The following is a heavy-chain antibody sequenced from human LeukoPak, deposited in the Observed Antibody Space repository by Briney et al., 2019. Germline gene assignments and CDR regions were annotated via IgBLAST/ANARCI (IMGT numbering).Heavy chain of an antibody. Sequence: TGGSLRLSCAASGGTFSSYAISWVRQAPGQGLEWMGRIIPIFGTANYAQKFQGRVTITTDESTSTAYMELSSLRSEDTAVYYCARAMSYEDEAFDYWGQGTLVTVSS. CDR2: IIPIFGTA. CDR3: ARAMSYEDEAFDY. V-gene: IGHV1-69*05. CDR1: GGTFSSYA. D-gene: IGHD5-18*01. J-gene: IGHJ4*02.